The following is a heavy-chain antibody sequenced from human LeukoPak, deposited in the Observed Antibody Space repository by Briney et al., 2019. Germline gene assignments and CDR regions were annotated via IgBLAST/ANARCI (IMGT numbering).Heavy chain of an antibody. J-gene: IGHJ4*02. V-gene: IGHV3-48*04. CDR2: ISSSSSTI. D-gene: IGHD1-26*01. Sequence: QPGGSLRLACAASGFTFSTYSMNWVRQAPAKGLEWVSYISSSSSTIYYADSVEGRFTISRDNAKNSLYLQMNSLRAEDTAVYYCARYTGSYFPPLSFDYWGQGALVTVSS. CDR3: ARYTGSYFPPLSFDY. CDR1: GFTFSTYS.